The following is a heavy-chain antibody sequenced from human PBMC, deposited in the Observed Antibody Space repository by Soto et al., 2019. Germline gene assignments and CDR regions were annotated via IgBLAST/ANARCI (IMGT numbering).Heavy chain of an antibody. J-gene: IGHJ6*03. V-gene: IGHV6-1*01. CDR3: AGTSSLQWYYMDV. Sequence: SQTHSLTCVISGDHDSSNRAAWNWNSPSPSRGLEWLGRTYYRSRWYNDYAVSVRSRITVNADTSKNQFSLHLNSVTPEDTAVYYCAGTSSLQWYYMDVWDKGTTVTVSS. CDR2: TYYRSRWYN. CDR1: GDHDSSNRAA. D-gene: IGHD1-7*01.